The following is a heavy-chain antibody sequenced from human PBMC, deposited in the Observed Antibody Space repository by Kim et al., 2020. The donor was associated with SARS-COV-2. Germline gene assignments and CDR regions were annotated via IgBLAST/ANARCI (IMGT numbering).Heavy chain of an antibody. D-gene: IGHD4-17*01. J-gene: IGHJ4*02. CDR2: IYYSGGT. V-gene: IGHV4-59*08. CDR3: ARRKYGDSWFDY. CDR1: GGSISSYY. Sequence: SETLSLTCTVSGGSISSYYWSWIRQPPGKGLEWIGYIYYSGGTNYNPSLKSGVTISVDTSKNQFFLMLSSVTAADTAAYYCARRKYGDSWFDYWGQGTRV.